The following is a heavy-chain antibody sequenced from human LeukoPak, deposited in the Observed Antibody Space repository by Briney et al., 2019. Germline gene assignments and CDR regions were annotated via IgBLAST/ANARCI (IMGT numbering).Heavy chain of an antibody. CDR3: ARVQYCGGGNCFEAFDF. CDR2: IWYDGNIK. CDR1: GFTFSSYG. J-gene: IGHJ3*01. D-gene: IGHD2-15*01. Sequence: AGESLRLSCAASGFTFSSYGMHWVRQAPGKGLEWVAVIWYDGNIKYYADSVNGRFTISRDDSRDTLFLQMDSLRTEDTAIYYCARVQYCGGGNCFEAFDFWGQGTMVTVSS. V-gene: IGHV3-33*08.